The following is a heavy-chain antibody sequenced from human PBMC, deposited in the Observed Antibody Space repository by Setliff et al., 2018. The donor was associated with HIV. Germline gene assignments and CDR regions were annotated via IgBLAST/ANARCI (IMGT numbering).Heavy chain of an antibody. V-gene: IGHV3-23*01. CDR1: GFTFSSYS. Sequence: PGGSLRLSCAASGFTFSSYSMNWVRQAPGKGLEWVSAISSGGEIMFYADSVKGRFTISRDNSKNTLYLQMISLRADDTAVYYCVKPYTGYYYDGSVYDDFWGQGTLVTVSS. J-gene: IGHJ4*02. CDR3: VKPYTGYYYDGSVYDDF. CDR2: ISSGGEIM. D-gene: IGHD3-22*01.